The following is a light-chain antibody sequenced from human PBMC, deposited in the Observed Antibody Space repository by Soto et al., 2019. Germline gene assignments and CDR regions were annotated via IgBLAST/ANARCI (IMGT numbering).Light chain of an antibody. V-gene: IGKV1-5*03. CDR2: KAS. CDR3: QQYAAYPWT. J-gene: IGKJ2*02. Sequence: DIQMTQSPSTLSASVGDRVTITCRAGQSVGSWLAWYQQKPGKAPKYLIYKASILESGVPSRFSGSGSGTEFTLTISSLQPDDFATYYCQQYAAYPWTFGQGTKLHFK. CDR1: QSVGSW.